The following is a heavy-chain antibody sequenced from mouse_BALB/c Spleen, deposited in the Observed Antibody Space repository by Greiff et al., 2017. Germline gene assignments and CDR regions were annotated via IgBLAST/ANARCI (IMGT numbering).Heavy chain of an antibody. D-gene: IGHD2-4*01. J-gene: IGHJ3*01. CDR2: INPYNGVT. Sequence: VQLQQSGPELVKPGASVKISCKASGYSFTGYFMNWVMQSHGKSLEWIGRINPYNGVTFYNQKFKGKATLTVDKSSSTAHMELRSLASEDSAVYYCARAYDYLAYWGQGTLVTVSA. CDR3: ARAYDYLAY. CDR1: GYSFTGYF. V-gene: IGHV1-20*02.